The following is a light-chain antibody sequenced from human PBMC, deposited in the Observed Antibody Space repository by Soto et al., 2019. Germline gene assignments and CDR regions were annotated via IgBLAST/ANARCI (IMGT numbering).Light chain of an antibody. CDR1: SSNIGAGYD. CDR3: QSYDSSLSGYV. Sequence: QSVLTQPPSISGAPGQRVTISGTGSSSNIGAGYDVHWYQQLPGTAPKVLIYTNNNRPSGVPDRFSGSKSGTSASLAITGLRAEDEADYHCQSYDSSLSGYVFGTGTKVTVL. V-gene: IGLV1-40*01. J-gene: IGLJ1*01. CDR2: TNN.